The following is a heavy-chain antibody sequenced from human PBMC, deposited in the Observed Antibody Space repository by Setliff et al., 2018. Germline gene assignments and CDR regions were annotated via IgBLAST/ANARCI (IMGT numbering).Heavy chain of an antibody. Sequence: SETLSLTCAVYGGSFSGYYWSWIRQPPGKGLEWIGEINHSGSTNYNPSLKSRVTISVDTSKNQFSLRLSSVTAADTAVYYCARGSGSYPVWFDPWGQGTLVTVSS. V-gene: IGHV4-34*01. CDR3: ARGSGSYPVWFDP. D-gene: IGHD1-26*01. CDR1: GGSFSGYY. CDR2: INHSGST. J-gene: IGHJ5*02.